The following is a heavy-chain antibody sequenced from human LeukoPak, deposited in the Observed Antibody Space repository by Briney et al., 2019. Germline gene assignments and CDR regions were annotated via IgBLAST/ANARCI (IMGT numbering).Heavy chain of an antibody. V-gene: IGHV1-46*01. CDR1: GYTFTSYY. CDR3: ARADTAMAIDY. CDR2: INPSGGST. Sequence: ASVKVSCKASGYTFTSYYMHWVRQAPGQGLEWMGIINPSGGSTSYAQKFQGRVTMTRDTSTSTVYMELSSLRSDDTAVYYCARADTAMAIDYWGQGTLVTVSS. J-gene: IGHJ4*02. D-gene: IGHD5-18*01.